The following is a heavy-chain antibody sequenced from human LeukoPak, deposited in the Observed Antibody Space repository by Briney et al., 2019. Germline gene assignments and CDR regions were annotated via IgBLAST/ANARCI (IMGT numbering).Heavy chain of an antibody. Sequence: SETLSLTCTVSGGSISSYYWSWIRQPPGKELEWIGYISYSGNTDSNPSLKSRVTMSVDTSKNQFSLKLTSVTAADTAVYYCARHTTHGDYNPNDYWGQGTLVTVSS. CDR1: GGSISSYY. V-gene: IGHV4-59*08. CDR3: ARHTTHGDYNPNDY. J-gene: IGHJ4*02. CDR2: ISYSGNT. D-gene: IGHD3-16*01.